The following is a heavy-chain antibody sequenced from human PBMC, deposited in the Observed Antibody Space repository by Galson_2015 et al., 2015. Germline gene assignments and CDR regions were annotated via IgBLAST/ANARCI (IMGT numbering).Heavy chain of an antibody. Sequence: QSGAEVKKPGESLKISCTGSGYSFTSYWIGWVRQMPGKGLEWMGIIYPGDSDTRYSPSFQGQVTISADKSISTAYLQWSSLKASDTAMYYCARFAANTYYYGSGSYGADVWGQGTTVTVSS. CDR2: IYPGDSDT. CDR1: GYSFTSYW. J-gene: IGHJ6*02. CDR3: ARFAANTYYYGSGSYGADV. D-gene: IGHD3-10*01. V-gene: IGHV5-51*01.